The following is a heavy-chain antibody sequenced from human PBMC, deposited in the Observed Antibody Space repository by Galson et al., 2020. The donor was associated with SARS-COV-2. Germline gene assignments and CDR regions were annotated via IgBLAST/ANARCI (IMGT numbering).Heavy chain of an antibody. J-gene: IGHJ6*02. V-gene: IGHV4-59*13. D-gene: IGHD3-3*01. CDR3: ARARFLEWSDYYDGMDV. CDR1: GGSISSYY. Sequence: SETLSLTCTVSGGSISSYYWSWIRQPPGKGLEWIGYIYYSGSTNYNPSLKSRVTISVDTSKNQFSLKLSSVTAADTAVYYCARARFLEWSDYYDGMDVWGQGTTVTVSS. CDR2: IYYSGST.